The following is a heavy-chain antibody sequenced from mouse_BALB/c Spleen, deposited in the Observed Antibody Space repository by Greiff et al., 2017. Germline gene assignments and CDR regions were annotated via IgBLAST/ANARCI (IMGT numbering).Heavy chain of an antibody. CDR1: GFNIKDYY. Sequence: EVQLQQSGAELVRSGASVKLSCTASGFNIKDYYMHWVKQRPEQGLEWIGRIDPANGNTKYDPKFQGKATITADTSSNTAYLQLSSLTSEDTAVYYCARCEDGFDYWGQGTTLTVSS. CDR3: ARCEDGFDY. J-gene: IGHJ2*01. V-gene: IGHV14-3*02. CDR2: IDPANGNT.